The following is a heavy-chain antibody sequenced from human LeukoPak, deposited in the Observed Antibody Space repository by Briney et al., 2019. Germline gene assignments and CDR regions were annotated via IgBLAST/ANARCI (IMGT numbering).Heavy chain of an antibody. D-gene: IGHD2-15*01. CDR1: GFTVSSNY. Sequence: PGGSLRLSCAASGFTVSSNYMSWVRQAPGKGLEWVSVIYSGGSTYYADSVKGRFTISRDNSKNTLYLQMNSLRAEDTAVYYCARVGSRFVMVVADYYFDYWGQGTLVTVSS. V-gene: IGHV3-53*01. CDR3: ARVGSRFVMVVADYYFDY. CDR2: IYSGGST. J-gene: IGHJ4*02.